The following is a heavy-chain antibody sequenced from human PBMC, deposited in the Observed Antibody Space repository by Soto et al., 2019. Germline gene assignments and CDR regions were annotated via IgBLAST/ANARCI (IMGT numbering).Heavy chain of an antibody. J-gene: IGHJ4*02. CDR2: IIPIFGTA. CDR1: GGTFSSYS. D-gene: IGHD1-26*01. CDR3: ARDGGRHSGGIDY. V-gene: IGHV1-69*01. Sequence: QVQLVQSGAEVKKPGSSVKVSCKASGGTFSSYSINWVRQAPGQGLEWMGEIIPIFGTANYAQKFQGRVTITADESTSTAYMELSSLRSEDTAVYDCARDGGRHSGGIDYGGQGTLVPVSS.